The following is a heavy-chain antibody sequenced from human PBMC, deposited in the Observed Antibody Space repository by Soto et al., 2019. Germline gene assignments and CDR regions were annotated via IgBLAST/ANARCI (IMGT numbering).Heavy chain of an antibody. D-gene: IGHD1-1*01. Sequence: EVQVLESGGGLVQPGGSLRLSCAASEFTFSNYVMSWVRQAPGEGLEWVSGIDGSGDGTYYANSVKGRFTISRDNSKNTLYLQMDSLSDEDTAVYYCAKEQLERHFGFDYWGQGTLVTVSS. CDR3: AKEQLERHFGFDY. CDR1: EFTFSNYV. V-gene: IGHV3-23*01. J-gene: IGHJ4*02. CDR2: IDGSGDGT.